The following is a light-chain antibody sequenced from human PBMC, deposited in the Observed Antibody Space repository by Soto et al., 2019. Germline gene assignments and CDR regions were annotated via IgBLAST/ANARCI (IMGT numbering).Light chain of an antibody. J-gene: IGLJ3*02. CDR2: RDH. Sequence: QPVLTQPPSASGTPGQRVTISCSGSRYNIGSNTVNWYQQVPGTAPRLLIHRDHQRPSGVPDRFSGSKSGTSASLAISGLQSEDEADYYCAAWDDSLSGPVFGGGTKLTVL. CDR1: RYNIGSNT. V-gene: IGLV1-44*01. CDR3: AAWDDSLSGPV.